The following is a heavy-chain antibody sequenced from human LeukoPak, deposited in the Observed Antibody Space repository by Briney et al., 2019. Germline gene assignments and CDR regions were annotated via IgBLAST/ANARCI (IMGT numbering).Heavy chain of an antibody. Sequence: PGGSLRLSCAASGLTFSSYWMSWVRQAPGKGLEWVANIKQDESEKYYVDSVKGRFTISRDNAKNSLYLQMNSLRAEDTAVYYCAREGIVVPAAKYFVYWGQGTLVTVSS. CDR2: IKQDESEK. J-gene: IGHJ4*02. D-gene: IGHD2-2*01. CDR3: AREGIVVPAAKYFVY. CDR1: GLTFSSYW. V-gene: IGHV3-7*01.